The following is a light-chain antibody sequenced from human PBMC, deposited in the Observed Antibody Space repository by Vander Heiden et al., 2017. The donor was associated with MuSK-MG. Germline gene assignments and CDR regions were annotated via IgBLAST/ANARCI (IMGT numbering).Light chain of an antibody. V-gene: IGLV2-23*02. CDR3: CSYAGSSTYV. CDR1: SSEVGSYNL. CDR2: EVS. J-gene: IGLJ1*01. Sequence: QSALTQPASVSGSPGQSITISCTGTSSEVGSYNLVSWYHQYPGKAPKLMIDEVSSRPSGVSNRFSGSKSGSTASLTISGLQAEDEADYYCCSYAGSSTYVFGTGTKVTVL.